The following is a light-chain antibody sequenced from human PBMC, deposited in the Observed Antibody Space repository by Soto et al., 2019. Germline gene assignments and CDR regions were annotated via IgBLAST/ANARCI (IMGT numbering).Light chain of an antibody. Sequence: EIVSTQSPGTLSLSPGERATLSCRASQSVSSSYLAWYQQKPGQAPRLLIYGASIRATGIPDRFSGSGSGTDVTLTISILEPEDAAVYYCQQFGGSPRTFGQGTRVEIK. CDR3: QQFGGSPRT. CDR1: QSVSSSY. CDR2: GAS. V-gene: IGKV3-20*01. J-gene: IGKJ1*01.